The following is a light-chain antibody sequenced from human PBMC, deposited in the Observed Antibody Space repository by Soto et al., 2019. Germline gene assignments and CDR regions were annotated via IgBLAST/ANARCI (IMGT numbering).Light chain of an antibody. CDR3: SSYTSSSTRMVV. V-gene: IGLV2-14*01. J-gene: IGLJ2*01. Sequence: QSVLTQPASVSGSPGQSITISCTGTSSDVGGYNYVSWYQQHPGKAPKLMIYEVSNRPSGVSNRFSGSKSGNTASLTISGLQAEDEADYYCSSYTSSSTRMVVFGGGTKVTVL. CDR1: SSDVGGYNY. CDR2: EVS.